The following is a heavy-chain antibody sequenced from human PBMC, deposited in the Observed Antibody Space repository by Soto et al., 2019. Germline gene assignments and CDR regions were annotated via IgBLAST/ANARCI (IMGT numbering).Heavy chain of an antibody. V-gene: IGHV1-8*01. J-gene: IGHJ4*01. D-gene: IGHD2-15*01. Sequence: QVQLVQSGADMKKPGASVKVSCKASGYTFTHYDINWVRQATGQGLEWMGWMNHNTGNTGFAQKFQDRVTMTSNTSKSTAYMEVRRLRSKDTSVYFCVSVGWWPPLDVWGHGSRVTVST. CDR1: GYTFTHYD. CDR2: MNHNTGNT. CDR3: VSVGWWPPLDV.